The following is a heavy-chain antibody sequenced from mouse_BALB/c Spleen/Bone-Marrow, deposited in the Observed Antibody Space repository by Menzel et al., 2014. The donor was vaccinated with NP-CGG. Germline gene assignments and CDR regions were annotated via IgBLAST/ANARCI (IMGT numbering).Heavy chain of an antibody. J-gene: IGHJ2*01. CDR3: VRGNYGNYVDYFDF. Sequence: EVMLVESGGGLVQPGGSLKLSCAASGFTFSNYGMSWVRQPPAKRLGLAATFNGNGGSTYYPDSVKGRFTISRDTAKNTLYLQMSSLKSEETAMYCRVRGNYGNYVDYFDFWGQGTTLTVSS. V-gene: IGHV5-6-3*01. CDR1: GFTFSNYG. D-gene: IGHD2-1*01. CDR2: FNGNGGST.